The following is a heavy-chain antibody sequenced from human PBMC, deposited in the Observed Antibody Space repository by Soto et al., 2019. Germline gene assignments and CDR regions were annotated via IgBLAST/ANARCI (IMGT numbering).Heavy chain of an antibody. V-gene: IGHV4-30-2*01. Sequence: SETLSLTCAVSGGSISSGGYSWSWIRQPPGKGLEWIGYIYHSGSTYYNPSLKSRVTISVDRSKNQFSLKLSSVTAADTAVYYCARAGNYYDSSGYPNWFDPWGQGTLVTVSS. CDR1: GGSISSGGYS. D-gene: IGHD3-22*01. J-gene: IGHJ5*02. CDR3: ARAGNYYDSSGYPNWFDP. CDR2: IYHSGST.